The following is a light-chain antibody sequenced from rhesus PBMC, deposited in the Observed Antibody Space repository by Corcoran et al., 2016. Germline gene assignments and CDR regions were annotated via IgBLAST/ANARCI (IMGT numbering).Light chain of an antibody. CDR2: AAS. CDR1: QAISSW. J-gene: IGKJ2*01. CDR3: QQYDTLPYN. V-gene: IGKV1-19*01. Sequence: DIQMTQSPSSLSASVGDTVTIVCHASQAISSWFAWYQLKQGKAPNTLINAASRLQSGVPSRFSGSGSVTDYTLTISSLQPEDFATYYCQQYDTLPYNFGQGTKVEIK.